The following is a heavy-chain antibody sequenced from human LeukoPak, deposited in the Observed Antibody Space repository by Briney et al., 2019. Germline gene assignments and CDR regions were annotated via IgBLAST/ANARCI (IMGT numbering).Heavy chain of an antibody. CDR2: INPSGGST. J-gene: IGHJ6*02. CDR1: GYTLTGYY. Sequence: ASVKVSCKASGYTLTGYYMHWVRQAPGQGLEWMGIINPSGGSTSYAQKFQGRVTMTRDTSTSTVYMELSSLRSEDTAVYYCARHLITMVRGVEYYYYGMDVWGQGTTVTVSS. V-gene: IGHV1-46*01. CDR3: ARHLITMVRGVEYYYYGMDV. D-gene: IGHD3-10*01.